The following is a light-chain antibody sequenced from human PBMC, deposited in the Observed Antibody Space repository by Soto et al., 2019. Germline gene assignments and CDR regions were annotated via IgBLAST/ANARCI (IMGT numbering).Light chain of an antibody. V-gene: IGKV3-15*01. CDR3: QQYNNWPPIFT. J-gene: IGKJ3*01. Sequence: EIVMTQSPATLSVSPGERATLSCRASQSVSSNLAWYQQKPGQVPRLLIYGASTRATGIPARFSGSGSGTEFTLTISSLQSEDFAVYYCQQYNNWPPIFTFGPGTKVDIK. CDR2: GAS. CDR1: QSVSSN.